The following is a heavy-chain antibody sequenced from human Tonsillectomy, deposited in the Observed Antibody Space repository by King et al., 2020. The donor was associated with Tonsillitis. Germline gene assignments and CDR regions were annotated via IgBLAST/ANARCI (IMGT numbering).Heavy chain of an antibody. J-gene: IGHJ4*02. D-gene: IGHD7-27*01. V-gene: IGHV4-31*03. CDR1: GGSISSGGYY. CDR3: ARDNTYKNWALDY. CDR2: IYYSGNT. Sequence: VPLQESGPGLVKPSQTLSLTCTVSGGSISSGGYYWSWIRQHPGKGLEWIGYIYYSGNTYYNPSLKSRVTISVDTSKSQFSLKLSSVTAADTAVYYCARDNTYKNWALDYWGQGTLVTVSS.